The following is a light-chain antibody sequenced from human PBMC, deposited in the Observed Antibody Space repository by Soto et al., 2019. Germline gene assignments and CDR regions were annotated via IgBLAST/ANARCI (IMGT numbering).Light chain of an antibody. CDR1: QSVSSN. CDR3: QQYGSSPVT. V-gene: IGKV3-15*01. CDR2: GAS. Sequence: EIVMTQSPATLSVSPGEIATLSFSASQSVSSNLAWYQQKPGQAPRLLIYGASTRATGIPARFSGSGSGTEFTLTISRLEPEDFAVYFCQQYGSSPVTFGQGTKVDI. J-gene: IGKJ1*01.